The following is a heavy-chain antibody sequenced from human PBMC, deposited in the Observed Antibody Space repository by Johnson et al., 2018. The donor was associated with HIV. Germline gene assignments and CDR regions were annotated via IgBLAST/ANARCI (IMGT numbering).Heavy chain of an antibody. CDR1: GFTFSSYA. CDR3: ARVYSSSSAHAFDI. V-gene: IGHV3-30*04. CDR2: IWYDGSNK. Sequence: QVQLVESGGGVVQPGRSLRLSCAASGFTFSSYAMHWVRQAPGKGLEWVAVIWYDGSNKYYADSVKGRFTISRDNSKNTLYLQMNSLRAEDTAVYYCARVYSSSSAHAFDIWGQGTMVTVSS. J-gene: IGHJ3*02. D-gene: IGHD6-6*01.